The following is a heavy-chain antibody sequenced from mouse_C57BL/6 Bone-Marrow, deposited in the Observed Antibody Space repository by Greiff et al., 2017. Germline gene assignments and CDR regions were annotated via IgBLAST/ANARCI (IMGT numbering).Heavy chain of an antibody. CDR3: ARGTTVVEYDFDY. CDR1: GFTFSDYY. D-gene: IGHD1-1*01. J-gene: IGHJ2*01. CDR2: INYDGSST. Sequence: EVQLVESEGGLVQPGSSMKLSCTASGFTFSDYYMAWVRQVPEKGLEWVANINYDGSSTYYLASLKSRFIISRDNAKNILYLQMSSLKSEDTATYYCARGTTVVEYDFDYWGQGTTLTVSS. V-gene: IGHV5-16*01.